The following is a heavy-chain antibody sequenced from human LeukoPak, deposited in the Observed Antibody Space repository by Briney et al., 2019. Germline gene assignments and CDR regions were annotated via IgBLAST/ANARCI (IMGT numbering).Heavy chain of an antibody. CDR3: ARSRGRDTAIDFDY. Sequence: GASVKVSCKASGYTFTSYAMHWVGQAPGQRLEWMGWINAGNGNTKYSQKFQGRVTITRDTSASTAYMELSSLRSEDTAVYYCARSRGRDTAIDFDYWGQGTLVTVSS. CDR2: INAGNGNT. J-gene: IGHJ4*02. V-gene: IGHV1-3*01. CDR1: GYTFTSYA. D-gene: IGHD5-18*01.